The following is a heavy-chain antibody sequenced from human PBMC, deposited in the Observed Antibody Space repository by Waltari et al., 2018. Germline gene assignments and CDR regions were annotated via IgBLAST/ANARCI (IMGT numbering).Heavy chain of an antibody. Sequence: QVQLVQSGAEVKKPGASVKVSCKASGYTFTSYDINWVRPAPGQGLEWMGWMNPNSGNTGYAQKFQGRVTMTRNTSISTAYMELSSLRSEDTAVYYCARAGLKRGGTRYYFDYWGQGTLVTVSS. CDR2: MNPNSGNT. V-gene: IGHV1-8*01. D-gene: IGHD3-16*01. CDR1: GYTFTSYD. J-gene: IGHJ4*02. CDR3: ARAGLKRGGTRYYFDY.